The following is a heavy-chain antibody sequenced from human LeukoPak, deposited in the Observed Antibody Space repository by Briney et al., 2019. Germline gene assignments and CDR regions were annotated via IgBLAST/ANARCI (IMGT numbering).Heavy chain of an antibody. Sequence: GGSLRLSCAASGFTFSSKSMNWVRQAPGKGLEWVSSISSSSSYIYYADSVKGRFTISRDNSKNTLYLQMNSLRAGGTAVYYCARAPYDSSPPLNYWGQGTLVTVSS. CDR3: ARAPYDSSPPLNY. J-gene: IGHJ4*02. CDR1: GFTFSSKS. CDR2: ISSSSSYI. D-gene: IGHD3-22*01. V-gene: IGHV3-21*01.